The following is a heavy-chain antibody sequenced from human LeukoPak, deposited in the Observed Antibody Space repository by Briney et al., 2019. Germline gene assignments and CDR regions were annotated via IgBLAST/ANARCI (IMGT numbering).Heavy chain of an antibody. CDR2: ISSSGSTI. J-gene: IGHJ4*02. V-gene: IGHV3-11*01. CDR1: GFTFRDYY. D-gene: IGHD5-18*01. CDR3: GSGYTHGYDSLSPSFDY. Sequence: GGSLRLSCAASGFTFRDYYMSWIRQAPGKGLEWISYISSSGSTIYYADSVKGRFTISRDNAKNSLYLQMNSLKAEDTAVYYCGSGYTHGYDSLSPSFDYWGQGTLVTVSS.